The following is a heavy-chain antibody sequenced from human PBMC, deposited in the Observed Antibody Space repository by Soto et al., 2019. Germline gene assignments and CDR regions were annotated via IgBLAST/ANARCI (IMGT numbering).Heavy chain of an antibody. Sequence: EVQLVESGGGLVQPGGSLRVSCAASGFTFGSYWMSWVRQAPGKGLVWVSRIDSDGSSTTYADSVKGRFTTSRDNAKNTLYLQMSSLRVEDTAVYYCARGRPYGMDVWGQGTTVTVSS. CDR1: GFTFGSYW. CDR3: ARGRPYGMDV. CDR2: IDSDGSST. J-gene: IGHJ6*02. V-gene: IGHV3-74*01.